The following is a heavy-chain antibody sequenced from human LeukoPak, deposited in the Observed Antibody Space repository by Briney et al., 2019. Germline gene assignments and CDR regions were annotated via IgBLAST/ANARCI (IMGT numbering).Heavy chain of an antibody. J-gene: IGHJ6*02. V-gene: IGHV1-46*01. CDR1: GYTFTSYY. D-gene: IGHD3-10*01. CDR3: ARSEYYGSGSYQYYYYGMDV. CDR2: INPSGGST. Sequence: GASVKVSCKASGYTFTSYYMHWVRQAPGQGLEWMGIINPSGGSTNYAQKFQGRVTMTRDTSTSTVYMELSSLRSEDTAVYYCARSEYYGSGSYQYYYYGMDVWGQGTTVTVSS.